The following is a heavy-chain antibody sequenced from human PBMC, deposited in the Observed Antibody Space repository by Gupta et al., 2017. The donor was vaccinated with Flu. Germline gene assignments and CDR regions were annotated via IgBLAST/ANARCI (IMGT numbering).Heavy chain of an antibody. Sequence: VQLVDSGGGAVQPGGSISLSCASSGFTFSRNGLSWVRPAPGKGLEWVAVIWYNGNYKYYADSLKGRFTISRDNSKDTAYLQIDSLRAEDTGLYYCAKSVYCSGGGCYSPADHWGQGTQVTVSS. J-gene: IGHJ4*02. CDR2: IWYNGNYK. CDR1: GFTFSRNG. D-gene: IGHD2-15*01. V-gene: IGHV3-33*03. CDR3: AKSVYCSGGGCYSPADH.